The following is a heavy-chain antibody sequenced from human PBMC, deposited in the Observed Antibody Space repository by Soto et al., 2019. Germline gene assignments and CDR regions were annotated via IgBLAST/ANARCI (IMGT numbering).Heavy chain of an antibody. CDR3: ARAMSWEDPGGFPTRVTIVVQPRMDV. D-gene: IGHD3-3*01. CDR2: INPSGGST. Sequence: ASVKVSCKASGYTFTSYYMHWVRQAPGQGLEWMGIINPSGGSTSYAQKFQGRVTMTRDTXTSTVYMELSSLRSEDTAVYYCARAMSWEDPGGFPTRVTIVVQPRMDVWGQGTTVTVSS. CDR1: GYTFTSYY. J-gene: IGHJ6*02. V-gene: IGHV1-46*01.